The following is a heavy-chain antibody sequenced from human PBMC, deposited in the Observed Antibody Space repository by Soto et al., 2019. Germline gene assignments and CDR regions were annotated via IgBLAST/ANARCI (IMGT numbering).Heavy chain of an antibody. CDR2: IYYSGST. CDR3: ARESLYDILTGYKYYFDY. Sequence: SETLSLTCTVSGGSISSGGYYWSWIRQHPGKGLEWIGYIYYSGSTYYNPSLKSRVTISVDTSKNQFSLKLSSVTAADTAVYYFARESLYDILTGYKYYFDYWGQGTLVTVSS. V-gene: IGHV4-31*03. CDR1: GGSISSGGYY. D-gene: IGHD3-9*01. J-gene: IGHJ4*02.